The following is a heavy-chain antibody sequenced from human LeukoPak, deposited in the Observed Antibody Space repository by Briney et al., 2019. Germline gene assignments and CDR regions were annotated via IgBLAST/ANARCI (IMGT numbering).Heavy chain of an antibody. CDR3: ARDIAFDY. CDR1: GFSFSNGD. V-gene: IGHV3-30*03. J-gene: IGHJ4*02. CDR2: ISYDGSNK. D-gene: IGHD3-16*02. Sequence: PGRSLSLSCAASGFSFSNGDMHWVRQAPGKGLEWVAVISYDGSNKYYADSVKGRFTISRDNSKNTLYLQMNSLRAEDTAVYYCARDIAFDYWGQGTLVTVSS.